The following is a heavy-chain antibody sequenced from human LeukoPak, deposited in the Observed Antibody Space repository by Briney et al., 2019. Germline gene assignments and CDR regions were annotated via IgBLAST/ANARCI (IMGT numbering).Heavy chain of an antibody. V-gene: IGHV1-18*01. CDR2: ISAYNGKT. J-gene: IGHJ4*02. CDR3: ARYFGSGTSDY. Sequence: ASVKVSCKASGYSFNIFGMSWVRQAPGQGLEWMGWISAYNGKTHFAQKFQGRVTMTAGASTSTAYMKLGSLTSDDTAVYYCARYFGSGTSDYWGQGTLVTVSS. D-gene: IGHD3-10*01. CDR1: GYSFNIFG.